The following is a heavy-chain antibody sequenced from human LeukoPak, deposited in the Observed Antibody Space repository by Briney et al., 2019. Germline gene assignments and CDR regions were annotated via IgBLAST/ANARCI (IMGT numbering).Heavy chain of an antibody. J-gene: IGHJ6*02. Sequence: GGSLRLSCAASGFTFSSYAMHWVRQAPGKGLEWVAVISYDGSNKYYADSVKGRFTISRDNSKNTLSLEMNSLRAEDTAVYYCARWGNYKVMDVWGQGTTVTVSS. CDR3: ARWGNYKVMDV. CDR2: ISYDGSNK. CDR1: GFTFSSYA. D-gene: IGHD1-7*01. V-gene: IGHV3-30-3*01.